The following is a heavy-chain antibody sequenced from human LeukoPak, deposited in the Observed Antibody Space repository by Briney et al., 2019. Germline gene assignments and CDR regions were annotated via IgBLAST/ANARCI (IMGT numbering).Heavy chain of an antibody. V-gene: IGHV4-39*07. D-gene: IGHD3-16*02. CDR3: ASALTLRLGELSLYPNY. CDR1: GGSISSSSYY. CDR2: IYYSGST. J-gene: IGHJ4*02. Sequence: SSETLSLTCTVSGGSISSSSYYWGWIRQPPGKGLKWIGSIYYSGSTYYNPSLKSRVTISVDTSKNQFSLKLSSVTAADTAVYYCASALTLRLGELSLYPNYWGQGTLVTVSS.